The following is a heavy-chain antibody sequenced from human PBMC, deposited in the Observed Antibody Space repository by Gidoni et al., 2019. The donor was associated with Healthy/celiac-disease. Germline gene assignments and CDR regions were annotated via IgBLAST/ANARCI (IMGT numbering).Heavy chain of an antibody. D-gene: IGHD3-22*01. CDR1: GGSISSSSYY. Sequence: QLQLQESGPGLVKPSETLSLTCTVSGGSISSSSYYWGWIRQPPGKGLEWIGSIYYSGSTYYNPSLKSRVTISVDTSKNQFSLKLSSVTAADTAVYYCARPEKYYYDSSGYYAFDIWGQGTMVTVSS. CDR2: IYYSGST. CDR3: ARPEKYYYDSSGYYAFDI. V-gene: IGHV4-39*01. J-gene: IGHJ3*02.